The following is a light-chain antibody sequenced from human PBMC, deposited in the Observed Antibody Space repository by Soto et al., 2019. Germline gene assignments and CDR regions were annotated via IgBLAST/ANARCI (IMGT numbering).Light chain of an antibody. V-gene: IGKV1-5*03. Sequence: DIQMTQSPSTLSASVGDRVTITCRASQSISSWLAWYQQKPGKAPNLLIYKASSLESGVPSRFSGSGSGTEFALIISSLQRDDVATYYCQQYSSYPLTFGGGTKVEIK. CDR3: QQYSSYPLT. CDR1: QSISSW. CDR2: KAS. J-gene: IGKJ4*01.